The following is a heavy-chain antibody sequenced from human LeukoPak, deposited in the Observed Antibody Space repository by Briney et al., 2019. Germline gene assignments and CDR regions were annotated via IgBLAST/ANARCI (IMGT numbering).Heavy chain of an antibody. D-gene: IGHD1-26*01. V-gene: IGHV1-69*05. CDR2: TIPIFGTA. Sequence: SVKVSCKASGGTLSSYAINWVRQAPGQGLEWMGGTIPIFGTANYAQKFQGRVAITTDASTSTAYLDLSSLRSDDTAVYYCARVFARSGEISGSYYYYWGQGTQVTVSS. CDR1: GGTLSSYA. J-gene: IGHJ4*02. CDR3: ARVFARSGEISGSYYYY.